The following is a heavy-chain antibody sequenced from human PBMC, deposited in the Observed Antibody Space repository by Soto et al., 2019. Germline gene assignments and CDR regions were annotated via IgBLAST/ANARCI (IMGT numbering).Heavy chain of an antibody. Sequence: QVQLQQWGAGLLKPSETLSLTCAVYGGSFSGYYWSWIRQPPGKGLEWIGEINHSGSTNYNPSLKSRVTISVDTSKNQFSLKLSSVTAADTAVYYCARLGSTVSTHSFGYWGQGTLVTVSS. CDR3: ARLGSTVSTHSFGY. CDR1: GGSFSGYY. V-gene: IGHV4-34*01. CDR2: INHSGST. D-gene: IGHD4-17*01. J-gene: IGHJ4*02.